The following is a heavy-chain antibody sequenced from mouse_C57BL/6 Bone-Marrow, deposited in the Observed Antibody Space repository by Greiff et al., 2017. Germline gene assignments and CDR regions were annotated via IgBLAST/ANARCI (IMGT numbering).Heavy chain of an antibody. J-gene: IGHJ4*01. D-gene: IGHD1-1*01. Sequence: SGGGLVQPKGSLKLSCAASGFSFNTYAMNWVRQAPGKGLEWVARIRSKSNNYATYYADSVKDRFTISRDDSESMLYLQMNNLKTEDTAMYYCVRLYYGYAMDYWGQGTSVTVSS. CDR1: GFSFNTYA. V-gene: IGHV10-1*01. CDR3: VRLYYGYAMDY. CDR2: IRSKSNNYAT.